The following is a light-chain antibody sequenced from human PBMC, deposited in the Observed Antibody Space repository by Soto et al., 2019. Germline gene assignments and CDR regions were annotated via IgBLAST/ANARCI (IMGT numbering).Light chain of an antibody. V-gene: IGLV1-47*01. CDR2: RSH. J-gene: IGLJ1*01. Sequence: QSVLTQPPSASGTPGQRVTISCSGSSSNIGSNYVSWFQHLPGTAPKVLIYRSHQRPSGVPDRFSGSKSGTSASLAISGLRSEHEADYYCASWDDSLMGYVFGTGAKVTVL. CDR1: SSNIGSNY. CDR3: ASWDDSLMGYV.